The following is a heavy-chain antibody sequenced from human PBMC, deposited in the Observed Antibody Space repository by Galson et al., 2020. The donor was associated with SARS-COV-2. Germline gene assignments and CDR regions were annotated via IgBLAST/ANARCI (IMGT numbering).Heavy chain of an antibody. V-gene: IGHV4-61*02. J-gene: IGHJ3*02. CDR3: ARYRGLVGTQELVFDI. Sequence: SETLSLTCTVSGASITSGDYYWNWLRQPAGKALEWIGRLYTSGSTTYNPSLKSRVTISVDSSKDQFSLELSSVTAADTAVYYCARYRGLVGTQELVFDIWGHGTLVTVSS. CDR1: GASITSGDYY. CDR2: LYTSGST. D-gene: IGHD1-26*01.